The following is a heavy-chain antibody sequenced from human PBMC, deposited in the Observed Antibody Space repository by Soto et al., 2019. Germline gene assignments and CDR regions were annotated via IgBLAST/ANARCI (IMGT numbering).Heavy chain of an antibody. CDR1: GYTFTSYY. CDR3: ARVGGYSYGGVDY. D-gene: IGHD5-18*01. J-gene: IGHJ4*02. CDR2: INPSGGST. V-gene: IGHV1-46*01. Sequence: QVQLVQSGAEVKKPGASVKVSCKASGYTFTSYYMHWVRQAPGQGLEWMGIINPSGGSTTYAQTFQGSDTMTRATSTTTVYMELSSLRSEDTAVYYCARVGGYSYGGVDYWGQGTLVNVSS.